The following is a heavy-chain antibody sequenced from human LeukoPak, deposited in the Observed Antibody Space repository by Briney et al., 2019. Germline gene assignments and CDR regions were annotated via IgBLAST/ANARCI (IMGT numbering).Heavy chain of an antibody. CDR3: ARVDYVYYYMDV. CDR2: ISYDGSNK. J-gene: IGHJ6*03. D-gene: IGHD3-10*02. CDR1: GFTFSSYA. Sequence: GRSLRLSCAASGFTFSSYAMHWVRQAPGKGLEWVAVISYDGSNKYYADSVKGRFTISRDSSKNTLYLQMNSLRAEDTAVYYCARVDYVYYYMDVWGKGTTVTVSS. V-gene: IGHV3-30*04.